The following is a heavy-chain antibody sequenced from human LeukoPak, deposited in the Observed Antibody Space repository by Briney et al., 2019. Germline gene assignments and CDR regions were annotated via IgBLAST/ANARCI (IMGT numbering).Heavy chain of an antibody. D-gene: IGHD3-22*01. V-gene: IGHV3-21*01. J-gene: IGHJ4*02. CDR2: ISSSSSNI. CDR3: VRAVEYYYDSSGYAVDY. Sequence: GGSLRLSCAASRFTFARYSMNWVRQAPGKGLEWVSSISSSSSNIYYADSVTGRFTISRDNAKNSLYLQMNSLRAEDTAVYYCVRAVEYYYDSSGYAVDYWGQGTLVTVSS. CDR1: RFTFARYS.